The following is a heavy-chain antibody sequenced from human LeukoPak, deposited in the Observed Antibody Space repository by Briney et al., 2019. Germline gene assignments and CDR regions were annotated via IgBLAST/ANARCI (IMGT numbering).Heavy chain of an antibody. J-gene: IGHJ6*02. CDR1: GFTFSSYS. CDR2: ISSSSSYI. D-gene: IGHD3-22*01. V-gene: IGHV3-21*04. Sequence: PGGSLRLSCAASGFTFSSYSMNWVRQAPGKGLEWVSSISSSSSYIYYADSVKGRFTISRDNSKNTLYLQMNSLRAEDTAVYYCAKDGVPYYYDSYYYGMDVWGQGTTVTVSS. CDR3: AKDGVPYYYDSYYYGMDV.